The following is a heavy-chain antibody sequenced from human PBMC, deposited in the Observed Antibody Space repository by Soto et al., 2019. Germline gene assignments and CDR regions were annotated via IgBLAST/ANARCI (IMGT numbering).Heavy chain of an antibody. CDR2: IKSKTDGGTT. CDR3: TTEVNSGSFWDYFDY. Sequence: EVQLVESGGGLVKPGGSLRLSCAASGFTFSNAWMSWVRQAPGKGLEWVGRIKSKTDGGTTDYAAPVKGRFTISRDDSKNTLYLQMNSLKTEDTAVYYCTTEVNSGSFWDYFDYWGQGTLVTVSS. V-gene: IGHV3-15*01. D-gene: IGHD1-26*01. J-gene: IGHJ4*02. CDR1: GFTFSNAW.